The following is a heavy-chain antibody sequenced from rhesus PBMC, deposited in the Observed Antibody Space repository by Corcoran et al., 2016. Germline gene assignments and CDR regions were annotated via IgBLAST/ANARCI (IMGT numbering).Heavy chain of an antibody. CDR1: GASISSYW. CDR2: INGKSGST. J-gene: IGHJ4*01. CDR3: AIDRVAGTTVDFDF. D-gene: IGHD1-14*01. V-gene: IGHV4-80*01. Sequence: VQLQESGPGLVKPSETLSLTCTVSGASISSYWWSWIRQPPGRGLEWIGEINGKSGSTNYHPSLKSRVTISRDTSNNQFSLKLNSVTAADTAVYYCAIDRVAGTTVDFDFWGQGVVVTISS.